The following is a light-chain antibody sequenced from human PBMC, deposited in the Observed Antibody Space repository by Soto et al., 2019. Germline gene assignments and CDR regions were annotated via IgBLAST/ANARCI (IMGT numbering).Light chain of an antibody. CDR2: DAS. CDR3: QQYGDFMS. J-gene: IGKJ5*01. Sequence: DIQMTQSPSSLSASVGDRVTITCQASQDINYYLNWYQQKPGKAPTVLIYDASNLETGVPPRFSGSGSGSHFTFTISRLQPEDTATYYCQQYGDFMSFGQGTRLEIK. CDR1: QDINYY. V-gene: IGKV1-33*01.